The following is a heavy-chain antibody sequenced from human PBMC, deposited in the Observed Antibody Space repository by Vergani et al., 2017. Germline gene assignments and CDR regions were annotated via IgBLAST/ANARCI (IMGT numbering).Heavy chain of an antibody. CDR1: GFTFSNAW. Sequence: EVQLVESGGGLVKPGGSLRLSCAASGFTFSNAWMSWFRQAPGKGLEWVGRIKSKTDGGTTDYAAPVKGRFTISRDDSKNTLYLQMNSLKTEDTAVYYCTTDPVAYYYGSGSPRYYGMDVWGQGTTVTVSS. CDR2: IKSKTDGGTT. D-gene: IGHD3-10*01. CDR3: TTDPVAYYYGSGSPRYYGMDV. J-gene: IGHJ6*02. V-gene: IGHV3-15*01.